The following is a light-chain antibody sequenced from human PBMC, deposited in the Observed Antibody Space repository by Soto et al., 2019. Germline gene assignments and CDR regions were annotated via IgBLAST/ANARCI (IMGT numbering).Light chain of an antibody. V-gene: IGKV1-39*01. J-gene: IGKJ4*01. CDR2: LAS. Sequence: DIQLTQSPSSLSASVGDRVTITCRASQKIHNFWSWYQHKRGKAPKLLIFLASTLETGVPSRFGGSGSGTDFTLTISHLEPEDFATYYCQQSLSNPRTFGGGTKVDIK. CDR1: QKIHNF. CDR3: QQSLSNPRT.